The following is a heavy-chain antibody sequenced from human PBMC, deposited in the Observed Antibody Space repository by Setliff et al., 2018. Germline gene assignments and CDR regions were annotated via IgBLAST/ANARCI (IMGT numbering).Heavy chain of an antibody. D-gene: IGHD3-16*01. CDR1: GYTFTNHA. CDR3: ARDGGGDSDAFDI. J-gene: IGHJ3*02. Sequence: ASVKVSCKASGYTFTNHAIHWVRQAPGQGLEWMGWISAYNGNTNYAQKLQGRVTMTTDTSTSTAYMELRSLRSDDTAVYYCARDGGGDSDAFDIWGQGTMVTVSS. CDR2: ISAYNGNT. V-gene: IGHV1-18*01.